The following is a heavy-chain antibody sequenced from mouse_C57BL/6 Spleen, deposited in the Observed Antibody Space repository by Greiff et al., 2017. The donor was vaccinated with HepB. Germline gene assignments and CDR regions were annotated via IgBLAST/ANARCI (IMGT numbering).Heavy chain of an antibody. Sequence: QVQLQQPGAELVRPGTSVKLSCKASGYTFTSYWMHWVKQRPGQGLEWIGVIDPSDSYTNYNQKFKGKATLTVDTSSSTAYMQLSSLTSEDSAVYYCARAYYDGSSPYAMDYWGQGTSVTVSS. CDR2: IDPSDSYT. D-gene: IGHD1-1*01. CDR3: ARAYYDGSSPYAMDY. J-gene: IGHJ4*01. CDR1: GYTFTSYW. V-gene: IGHV1-59*01.